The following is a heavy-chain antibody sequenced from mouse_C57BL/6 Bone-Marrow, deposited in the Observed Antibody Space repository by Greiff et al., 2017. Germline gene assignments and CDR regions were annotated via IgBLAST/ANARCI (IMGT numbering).Heavy chain of an antibody. Sequence: VQLKQSGAELVRPGASVKLSCTASGFNINDDYMHWVKQRPGQGLEWIGWIDPENGDTEYDSKFQGKATITADTSSTTAYLQLSSLTSEDTAVYYCATGGYYVFAYGGQGTLVTVSA. D-gene: IGHD2-3*01. CDR2: IDPENGDT. CDR1: GFNINDDY. J-gene: IGHJ3*01. V-gene: IGHV14-4*01. CDR3: ATGGYYVFAY.